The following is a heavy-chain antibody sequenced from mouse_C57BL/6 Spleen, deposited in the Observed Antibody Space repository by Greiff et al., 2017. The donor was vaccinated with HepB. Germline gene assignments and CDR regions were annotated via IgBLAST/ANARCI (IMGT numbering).Heavy chain of an antibody. CDR1: GFTFSDYY. Sequence: EVQLVESEGGLVQPGSSMKLSCTASGFTFSDYYMAWVRQVPEKGLEWVANINYDGSSTYYLDSLKSRFIISRDNAKNILYLQMSSLKSEDTATYYCARVYGSSYWYFDVGGTGTTVTVSS. J-gene: IGHJ1*03. D-gene: IGHD1-1*01. CDR3: ARVYGSSYWYFDV. V-gene: IGHV5-16*01. CDR2: INYDGSST.